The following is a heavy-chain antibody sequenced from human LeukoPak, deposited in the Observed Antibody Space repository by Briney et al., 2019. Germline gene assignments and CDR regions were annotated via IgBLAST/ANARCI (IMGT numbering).Heavy chain of an antibody. Sequence: SETLSLTCAVYGGSFSGYYWSWIRQPPGKGLEWIGEINHSGSTNYNPSLKSRDTISVDTSKNQFSLKLSSVTAADTAVYYCASRRRGYCSGGSCFPVHYWGQGTLVTVSS. J-gene: IGHJ4*02. D-gene: IGHD2-15*01. CDR2: INHSGST. CDR3: ASRRRGYCSGGSCFPVHY. CDR1: GGSFSGYY. V-gene: IGHV4-34*01.